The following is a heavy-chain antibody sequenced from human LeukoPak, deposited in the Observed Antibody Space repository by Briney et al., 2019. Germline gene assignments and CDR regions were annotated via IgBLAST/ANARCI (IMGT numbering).Heavy chain of an antibody. Sequence: GGSLRLSCAASGFTLSDYSMNWVRQAPGKGLEWISYIGIDSGNTNYADSVKGRFTISGDKAKNSLYLQMNSLRVEDTAVYYCAGDYKYAFDSWGQGTLVTVSS. CDR2: IGIDSGNT. D-gene: IGHD5-24*01. CDR3: AGDYKYAFDS. CDR1: GFTLSDYS. J-gene: IGHJ4*02. V-gene: IGHV3-48*01.